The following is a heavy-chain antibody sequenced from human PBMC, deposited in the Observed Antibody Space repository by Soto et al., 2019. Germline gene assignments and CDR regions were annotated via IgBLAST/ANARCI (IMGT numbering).Heavy chain of an antibody. J-gene: IGHJ4*02. CDR2: INPDDSDT. CDR1: GYSFSTCW. CDR3: ARSYNSLSDY. D-gene: IGHD1-20*01. V-gene: IGHV5-51*01. Sequence: GEALKISGKGSGYSFSTCWIARVRQMAGKGLEWMGIINPDDSDTRYSPSFQGQVTISVDRSITTAYLQWSSLKASDTAMYYCARSYNSLSDYWGQGTLVTVSS.